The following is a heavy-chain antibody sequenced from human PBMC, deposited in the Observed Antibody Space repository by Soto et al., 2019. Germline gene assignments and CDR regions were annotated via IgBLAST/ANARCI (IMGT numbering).Heavy chain of an antibody. CDR2: IYSGGST. Sequence: EVQLVESGGGLIQPGGSLRLSCAASGFTVSSNYMSWVRQAPGKGLEWVSVIYSGGSTYYADSVKGRFTISRDNSKNTLYLQMNSLRAEDTAVYYCAKDQRYCSGGSCYRAIGTSFDHWGQGTLVTVSS. CDR1: GFTVSSNY. CDR3: AKDQRYCSGGSCYRAIGTSFDH. V-gene: IGHV3-53*01. D-gene: IGHD2-15*01. J-gene: IGHJ4*02.